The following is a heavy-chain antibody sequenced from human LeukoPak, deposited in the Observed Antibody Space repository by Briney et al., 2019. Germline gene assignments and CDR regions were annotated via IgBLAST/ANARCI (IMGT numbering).Heavy chain of an antibody. V-gene: IGHV1-8*02. J-gene: IGHJ6*03. CDR2: MNPNNGNT. D-gene: IGHD3-16*01. CDR1: GYTFTSYD. CDR3: ARLHWESGGIYFYYYMDV. Sequence: ASVKVSCKSSGYTFTSYDINWVRQAPGQGLEWMASMNPNNGNTAYARKFQGRVTMTRDTSIGTAYLELSALRSEDTAVYYCARLHWESGGIYFYYYMDVWGKGTTVTVSS.